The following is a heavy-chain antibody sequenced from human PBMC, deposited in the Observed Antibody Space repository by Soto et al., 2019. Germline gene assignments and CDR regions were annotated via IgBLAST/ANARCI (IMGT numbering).Heavy chain of an antibody. D-gene: IGHD3-22*01. CDR1: GGTFSRYA. V-gene: IGHV1-69*13. CDR2: IIPIFGTA. J-gene: IGHJ5*02. CDR3: ARYHLDSSGYYYRVAWFDP. Sequence: SVKVSCKASGGTFSRYAISWVRQAPGQGLEWMGGIIPIFGTANYAQKFQGRDTITADGSTSTAYMELSSLRSEDTAVYYCARYHLDSSGYYYRVAWFDPWGQGTLVTVSS.